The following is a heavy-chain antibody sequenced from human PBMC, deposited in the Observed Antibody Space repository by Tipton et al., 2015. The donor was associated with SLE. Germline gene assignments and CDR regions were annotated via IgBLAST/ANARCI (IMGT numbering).Heavy chain of an antibody. CDR2: IYYSGST. Sequence: LRLSCAVYGGSFSGYYWGWIRQPPGKGLEWIGSIYYSGSTYYNPSLKSRVTISVDTSKNQFSLKLSSVTAADTAVYYCATRFLTGDLGDAFDIWGQGTMVTVSS. D-gene: IGHD7-27*01. V-gene: IGHV4-34*01. CDR1: GGSFSGYY. J-gene: IGHJ3*02. CDR3: ATRFLTGDLGDAFDI.